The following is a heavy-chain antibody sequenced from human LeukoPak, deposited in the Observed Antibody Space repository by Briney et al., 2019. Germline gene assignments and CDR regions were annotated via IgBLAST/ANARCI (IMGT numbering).Heavy chain of an antibody. J-gene: IGHJ4*02. CDR2: ISGSSSYM. Sequence: GGSLRLSXAASGFPFSAYSMNWVRQAPGKGLEWVSSISGSSSYMFYADSVKGRFTISRDNAKNSLYLQMNSLRAEDTAVYYYAKAYYDSSGYSYYFDYWGQGTLVTVSS. CDR1: GFPFSAYS. CDR3: AKAYYDSSGYSYYFDY. D-gene: IGHD3-22*01. V-gene: IGHV3-21*01.